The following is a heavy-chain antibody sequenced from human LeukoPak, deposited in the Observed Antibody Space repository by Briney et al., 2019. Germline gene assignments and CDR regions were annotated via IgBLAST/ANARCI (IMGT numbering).Heavy chain of an antibody. CDR1: GGTFSSYG. CDR3: ARGEMITFGGVIVISTFDI. CDR2: INPTSGGT. Sequence: ASVKVSCKASGGTFSSYGISWVRQAPGQGLEWMGYINPTSGGTNYAQEFQGRVTMTRDTSISTAYMELSRLTSDDTAVYYCARGEMITFGGVIVISTFDIWGQGTMVTVS. D-gene: IGHD3-16*02. V-gene: IGHV1-2*02. J-gene: IGHJ3*02.